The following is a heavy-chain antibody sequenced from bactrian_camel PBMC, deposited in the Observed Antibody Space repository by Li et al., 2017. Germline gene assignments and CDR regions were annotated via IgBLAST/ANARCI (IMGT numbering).Heavy chain of an antibody. CDR3: AADRNGYCYRLGRGPEFEADY. CDR2: LWRGGTSR. D-gene: IGHD2*01. Sequence: HVQLVESGGEPVQAGGSLRLSCEGSGYDKPNYCMGWYRQAPGKEREGVAALWRGGTSRYYGDSVKGRFTISQDNAENTVYLQMNDLKPEDTAMYYCAADRNGYCYRLGRGPEFEADYWGQGTQVTVS. J-gene: IGHJ4*01. V-gene: IGHV3-3*01. CDR1: GYDKPNYC.